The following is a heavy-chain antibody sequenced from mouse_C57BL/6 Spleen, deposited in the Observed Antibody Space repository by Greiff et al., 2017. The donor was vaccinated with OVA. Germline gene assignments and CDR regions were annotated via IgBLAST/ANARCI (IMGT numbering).Heavy chain of an antibody. J-gene: IGHJ4*01. CDR3: ARHGSSYEDYAMDY. D-gene: IGHD1-1*01. CDR1: GYTFTDYY. CDR2: INPYNGGT. Sequence: VQLKQSGPVLVKPGASVKMSCKASGYTFTDYYMNWVKQSHGKSLEWIGVINPYNGGTSYNQKFKGKATLTVDKSSSTAYMELNSLTSEDSAVYYCARHGSSYEDYAMDYWGQGTSVTVSS. V-gene: IGHV1-19*01.